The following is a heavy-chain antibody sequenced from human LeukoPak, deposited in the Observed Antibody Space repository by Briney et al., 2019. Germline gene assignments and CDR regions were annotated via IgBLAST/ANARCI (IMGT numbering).Heavy chain of an antibody. V-gene: IGHV3-21*04. D-gene: IGHD3-22*01. Sequence: GGSLRLSCAASGFTFSSYSMNWVRQAPGKGLEWVSSISSSSYIYYADSVKGRFTISRDNSENTLYLQMNSLRAEDTAVYCCAKEGVHYYDSSGYHPFPAEYFQHWGQGTLVTVSS. CDR3: AKEGVHYYDSSGYHPFPAEYFQH. CDR1: GFTFSSYS. CDR2: ISSSSYI. J-gene: IGHJ1*01.